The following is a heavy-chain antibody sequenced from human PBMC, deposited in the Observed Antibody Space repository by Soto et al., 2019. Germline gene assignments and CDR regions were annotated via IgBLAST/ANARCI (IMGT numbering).Heavy chain of an antibody. D-gene: IGHD1-26*01. Sequence: GASVHVSCQESGSTFTRYYMHWVRQAPGQGLEWMGIINPSGGSTSYAQKFQGRVTMTRDTSTSTVYMELSSLRSEDTAVYYCARDWETRGYFDYWGQGTLGTV. J-gene: IGHJ4*02. CDR3: ARDWETRGYFDY. V-gene: IGHV1-46*01. CDR2: INPSGGST. CDR1: GSTFTRYY.